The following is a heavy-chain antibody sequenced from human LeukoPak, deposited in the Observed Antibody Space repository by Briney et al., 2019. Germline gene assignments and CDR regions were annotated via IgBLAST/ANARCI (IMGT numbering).Heavy chain of an antibody. CDR1: GGSISSSSYY. V-gene: IGHV4-39*07. Sequence: SETLSLTCTVSGGSISSSSYYWGWIRQPPGKGLEWIGSIYYSGSTYYNPSLKSRVTISVDTSKNQFSLKLSSVTAADTAVYYCARGLRYFDWLTEDYYYYYMDVWGKGTTVTISS. J-gene: IGHJ6*03. CDR2: IYYSGST. D-gene: IGHD3-9*01. CDR3: ARGLRYFDWLTEDYYYYYMDV.